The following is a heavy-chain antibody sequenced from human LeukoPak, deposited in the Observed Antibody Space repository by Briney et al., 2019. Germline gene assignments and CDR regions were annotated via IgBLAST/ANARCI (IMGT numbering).Heavy chain of an antibody. D-gene: IGHD3-10*01. CDR1: GGSISSGGYY. CDR2: IYYSGST. CDR3: ARGGDDYFDY. V-gene: IGHV4-31*03. J-gene: IGHJ4*02. Sequence: SETLSLTCTVSGGSISSGGYYWSWIRQHPGKGLEWIGYIYYSGSTYYNPSLKSRVTISVDTSKNQFSLKLSSVTAADTAVYYCARGGDDYFDYWGQGTLVTVSS.